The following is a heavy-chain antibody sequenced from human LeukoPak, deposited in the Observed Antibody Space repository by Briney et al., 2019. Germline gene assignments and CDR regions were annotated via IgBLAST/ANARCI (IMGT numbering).Heavy chain of an antibody. Sequence: PGGSLRLSCAASGFTFSSYSMNWVRQAPGKGLEWVSSISSSSSYIYYADSVKGRFTISRDNAKNSLYLQTNSLRAEDTAVYYCARDQGSGRNYFDYWGQGTLVTVSS. D-gene: IGHD3-10*01. J-gene: IGHJ4*02. CDR2: ISSSSSYI. CDR1: GFTFSSYS. CDR3: ARDQGSGRNYFDY. V-gene: IGHV3-21*01.